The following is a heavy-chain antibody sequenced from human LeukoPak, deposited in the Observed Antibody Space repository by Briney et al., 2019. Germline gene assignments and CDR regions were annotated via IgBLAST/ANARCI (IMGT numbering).Heavy chain of an antibody. CDR1: GYSFVTYW. CDR2: IYPGDSDT. Sequence: GESLKISCKTSGYSFVTYWIGWVRQMPGKGLEWMGIIYPGDSDTRYSPSFQGQVTISADKSISTAYLQWSSLKASDTAMYYCASMIVGATTGYFDYWGQGTLVTVSS. D-gene: IGHD1-26*01. J-gene: IGHJ4*02. V-gene: IGHV5-51*01. CDR3: ASMIVGATTGYFDY.